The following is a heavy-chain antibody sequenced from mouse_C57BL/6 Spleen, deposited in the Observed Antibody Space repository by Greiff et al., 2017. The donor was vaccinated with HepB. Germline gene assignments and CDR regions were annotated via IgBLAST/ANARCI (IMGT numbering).Heavy chain of an antibody. J-gene: IGHJ2*01. CDR1: GYSITNGNHW. V-gene: IGHV3-4*01. CDR3: ARGRYYGSSYGGYFDY. CDR2: ISSSGST. Sequence: ESGPALVKPSQTVSLTCTVTGYSITNGNHWWNWIRQVSGSKLEWIGYISSSGSTDSNPSLKSRISITRDTSKNQLFLQLNSVTTEDIATYYCARGRYYGSSYGGYFDYWGQGTTLTVSS. D-gene: IGHD1-1*01.